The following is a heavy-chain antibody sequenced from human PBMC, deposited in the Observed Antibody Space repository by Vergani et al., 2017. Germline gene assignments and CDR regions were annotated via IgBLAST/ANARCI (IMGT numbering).Heavy chain of an antibody. J-gene: IGHJ3*02. CDR1: GYSFTSYW. Sequence: EVQLVQSGAEVKKPGESLKISCKGSGYSFTSYWIGWVRQMPGKGLEWMGIIYPGDSDTRYSPSFQGQVTISADKAISTAYLQWSSLKASDTAMYYCARPYYDCWSGRGYHDAFDIWGQGTMVTVSS. CDR2: IYPGDSDT. CDR3: ARPYYDCWSGRGYHDAFDI. D-gene: IGHD3-3*01. V-gene: IGHV5-51*01.